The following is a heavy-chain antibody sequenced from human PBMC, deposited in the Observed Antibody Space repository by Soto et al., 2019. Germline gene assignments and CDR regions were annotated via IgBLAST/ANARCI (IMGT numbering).Heavy chain of an antibody. CDR3: TKARLWGGDCYNSYYYTAMDV. D-gene: IGHD2-21*01. J-gene: IGHJ6*02. Sequence: EMQLVESGGGLVQPGMSLRLSCAASGFTFDDYAMYWVRQVPGKGLEWVSGISWNSGRIGYADSVKGRFTISRDNAKKSLYPQMNSLRPEDTALYYCTKARLWGGDCYNSYYYTAMDVWGQGTTVTVSS. CDR1: GFTFDDYA. V-gene: IGHV3-9*01. CDR2: ISWNSGRI.